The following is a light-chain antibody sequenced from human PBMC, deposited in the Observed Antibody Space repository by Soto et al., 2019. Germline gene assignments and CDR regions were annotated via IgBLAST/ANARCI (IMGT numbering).Light chain of an antibody. Sequence: IQLTQSPSSLSASVGDRVIMTCRASQGISSYLAWYQQKPGKAPTLLIYASSTLETGVPSRFSGSGSGTDFPLTISSLQTEDFETYYCQQLNIYPFTFGPGTKVDIK. J-gene: IGKJ3*01. CDR3: QQLNIYPFT. CDR2: ASS. CDR1: QGISSY. V-gene: IGKV1-9*01.